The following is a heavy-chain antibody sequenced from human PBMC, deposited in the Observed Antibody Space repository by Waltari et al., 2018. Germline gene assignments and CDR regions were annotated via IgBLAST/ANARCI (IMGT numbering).Heavy chain of an antibody. CDR1: GFTFSSYE. CDR2: ISSSGSTI. D-gene: IGHD6-19*01. CDR3: TREMGYSSGSFDY. V-gene: IGHV3-48*03. Sequence: EVQLVESGGGLVPPGGSLRLSCAASGFTFSSYEMNWVRRAPGKGLEWVSYISSSGSTIYYADSVKSRFTISRDNAKNSLYLQMNSLRAEDTAVYDCTREMGYSSGSFDYWGQGTLVTVSS. J-gene: IGHJ4*02.